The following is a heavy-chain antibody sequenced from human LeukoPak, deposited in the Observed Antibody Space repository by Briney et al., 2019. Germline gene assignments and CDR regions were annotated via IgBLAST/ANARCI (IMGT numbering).Heavy chain of an antibody. Sequence: SETLSLTCTVSGGSISSYHWSWIRQPAGKGLEWIGRIYTSGSTNYNPSLKSRVTMSVDTSKNQFSLKLTSVTAADTAVYYCARSYCSGGSCLNWFDPWGLGTLVTVSS. J-gene: IGHJ5*02. CDR3: ARSYCSGGSCLNWFDP. D-gene: IGHD2-15*01. V-gene: IGHV4-4*07. CDR2: IYTSGST. CDR1: GGSISSYH.